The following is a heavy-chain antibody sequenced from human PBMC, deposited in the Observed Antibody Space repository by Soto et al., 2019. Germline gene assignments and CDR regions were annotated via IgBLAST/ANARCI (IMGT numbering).Heavy chain of an antibody. CDR1: GFTFSSYG. D-gene: IGHD3-9*01. J-gene: IGHJ5*02. V-gene: IGHV3-33*01. CDR2: IWYDGSNK. CDR3: ARDIGYFDWFSIWFDP. Sequence: QVQLVESGGGVVQPGRSLRLSCAASGFTFSSYGMHWVRQAPGKGLEWVAVIWYDGSNKYYADSVKGQFTISRDNSKNTLYLQMNSLRAEDTAVYYCARDIGYFDWFSIWFDPWGQGTLVTVSS.